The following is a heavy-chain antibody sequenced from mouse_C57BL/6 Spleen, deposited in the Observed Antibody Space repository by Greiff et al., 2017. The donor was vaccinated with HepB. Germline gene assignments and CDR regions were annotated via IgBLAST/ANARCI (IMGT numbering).Heavy chain of an antibody. CDR3: ARHDSNYGGFAY. J-gene: IGHJ3*01. CDR1: GYTFTEYT. V-gene: IGHV1-62-2*01. CDR2: FYPGSGSI. D-gene: IGHD2-5*01. Sequence: VQRVESGAELVKPGASVKLSCKASGYTFTEYTIHWVKQRSGQGLEWIGWFYPGSGSIKYNEKFKDKATLTADKSSSTVYMELSRLTSEDSAVYFCARHDSNYGGFAYWGQGTLVTVSA.